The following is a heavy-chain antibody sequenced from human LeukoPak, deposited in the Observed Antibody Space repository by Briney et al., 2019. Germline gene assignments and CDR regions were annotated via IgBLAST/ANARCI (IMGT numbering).Heavy chain of an antibody. D-gene: IGHD2-2*01. Sequence: SETLSLTCAVYGRSFSGYYWSWIRQPPGKGLEWIGEINHSGSTNYNPSLKSRVTISVDTSKNQFSLKLSSVTAADTAVYYCASRYCSSTSCYLPDYWGQGTLVTVSS. CDR1: GRSFSGYY. CDR3: ASRYCSSTSCYLPDY. J-gene: IGHJ4*02. V-gene: IGHV4-34*01. CDR2: INHSGST.